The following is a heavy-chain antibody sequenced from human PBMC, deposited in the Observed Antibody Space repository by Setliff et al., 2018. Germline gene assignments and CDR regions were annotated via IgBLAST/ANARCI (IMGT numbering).Heavy chain of an antibody. CDR2: IDTSSTWI. D-gene: IGHD2-2*01. Sequence: GGSLRLSCAASGFSFTTYTMNWIRQALGQGLEWVSSIDTSSTWIYYADSVKGRFTISRDNAENSLYLQMNSLRAEDTAVYYCARSETCHSTHCSPYDYWGQGTPVTVSS. CDR1: GFSFTTYT. J-gene: IGHJ4*02. CDR3: ARSETCHSTHCSPYDY. V-gene: IGHV3-21*01.